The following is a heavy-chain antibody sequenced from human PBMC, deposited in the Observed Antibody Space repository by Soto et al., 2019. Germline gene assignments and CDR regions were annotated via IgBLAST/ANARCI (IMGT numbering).Heavy chain of an antibody. J-gene: IGHJ4*02. D-gene: IGHD6-19*01. CDR1: GSTSSGYW. Sequence: EVKLEESGGGLVQTGGSLRLSCAVSGSTSSGYWMRWVRQSPGRGLAGVANIKDDGSQTYYVGSVRGRFTISRDNVKNSLYLHMNSLRVEDTAVYYCATAVRGSAWSYWGQGTLVTVSS. V-gene: IGHV3-7*01. CDR3: ATAVRGSAWSY. CDR2: IKDDGSQT.